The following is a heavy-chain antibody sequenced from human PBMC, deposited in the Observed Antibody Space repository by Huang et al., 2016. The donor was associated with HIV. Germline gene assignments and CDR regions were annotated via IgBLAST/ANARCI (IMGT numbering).Heavy chain of an antibody. J-gene: IGHJ4*02. D-gene: IGHD2-21*02. CDR1: GYSFTNYW. Sequence: EVQLVQSEAEVKKPGESLKISCRGSGYSFTNYWIGWVRQRTGEGLEWMGVISPADSDTRYSPSCQGQVTFSADKATRTAYLQWSSLQASDTAIYYCARSEVLVTAVPFDHWGQGTLVTVSS. CDR3: ARSEVLVTAVPFDH. V-gene: IGHV5-51*03. CDR2: ISPADSDT.